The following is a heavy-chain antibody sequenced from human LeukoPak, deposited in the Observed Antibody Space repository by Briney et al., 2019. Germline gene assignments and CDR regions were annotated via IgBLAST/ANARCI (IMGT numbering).Heavy chain of an antibody. CDR2: ISYDGSNK. V-gene: IGHV3-30*03. CDR1: GFTFSSYG. J-gene: IGHJ4*02. D-gene: IGHD3-10*01. CDR3: VREGYYASGSYYLDY. Sequence: GGSLRLSCGASGFTFSSYGMHWVRQAPGKGLEWVAVISYDGSNKYYADSVKGRFTISRDNSKNTLYLQMNSLRAEDTAVYYCVREGYYASGSYYLDYWGQGTLVTVSS.